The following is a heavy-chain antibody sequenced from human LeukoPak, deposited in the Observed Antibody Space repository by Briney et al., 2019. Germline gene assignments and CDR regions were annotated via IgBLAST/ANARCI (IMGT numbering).Heavy chain of an antibody. CDR1: GFTFSSYS. J-gene: IGHJ4*02. CDR2: ISSSSSNI. D-gene: IGHD6-13*01. Sequence: GGSLRLSCAASGFTFSSYSMNWVRQAPGKGLEWVSYISSSSSNIYYADSVKGRFTISRDNAKNSLYLQMNSLRAEDTAVYYCARGDSSSWYEGFDYWGQGTLVTVTS. CDR3: ARGDSSSWYEGFDY. V-gene: IGHV3-48*04.